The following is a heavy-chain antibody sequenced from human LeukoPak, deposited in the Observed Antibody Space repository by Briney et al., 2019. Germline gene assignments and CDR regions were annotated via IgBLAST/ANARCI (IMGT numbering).Heavy chain of an antibody. CDR2: INWDGSVT. J-gene: IGHJ3*02. CDR3: SRGGYSHAFDI. D-gene: IGHD2-15*01. CDR1: GFTFSGFY. Sequence: PGGSLRLSCVASGFTFSGFYIHRVRQAPGKGLVWVSHINWDGSVTTYADSVRGRFTISRDNAKNTLYLQMDSLRAEDTAVYYCSRGGYSHAFDIWGQGTVVTVSS. V-gene: IGHV3-74*01.